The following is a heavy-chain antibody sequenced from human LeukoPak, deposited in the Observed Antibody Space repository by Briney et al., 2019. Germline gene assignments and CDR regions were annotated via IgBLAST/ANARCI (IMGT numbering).Heavy chain of an antibody. CDR3: FNLGYCSSTSCHDAFDI. D-gene: IGHD2-2*01. CDR1: GVTFSSYA. J-gene: IGHJ3*02. V-gene: IGHV1-69*05. Sequence: SSVKVSCKASGVTFSSYAISWVRQAPGQGLEWMGGIIPIVGTANYAQKCQGRVTITTDRCTSPAHMELGSVRSEGRGLCCFFNLGYCSSTSCHDAFDIWGQGKMVTVSS. CDR2: IIPIVGTA.